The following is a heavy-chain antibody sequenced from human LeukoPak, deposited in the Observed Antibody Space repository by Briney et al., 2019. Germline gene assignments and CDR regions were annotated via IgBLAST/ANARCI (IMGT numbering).Heavy chain of an antibody. Sequence: SETLSLTCTVSGGSISSYYWNWIRQPPGKGLEWIGYIYYTGSTKYNPSLKGRVTISLDASKNQFSLKLSSVTAADTAVYYCARLSGSYHDFDYWGQGTLVTASS. J-gene: IGHJ4*02. V-gene: IGHV4-59*01. CDR2: IYYTGST. D-gene: IGHD1-26*01. CDR3: ARLSGSYHDFDY. CDR1: GGSISSYY.